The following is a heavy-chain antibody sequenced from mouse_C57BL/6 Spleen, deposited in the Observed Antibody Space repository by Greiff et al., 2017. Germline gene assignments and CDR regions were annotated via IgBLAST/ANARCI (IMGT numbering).Heavy chain of an antibody. V-gene: IGHV2-3*01. D-gene: IGHD4-1*01. J-gene: IGHJ4*01. Sequence: VPLQESGPGLVAPSQSLSITCTVSGFSLTSYGVSWVRQPPGKGLAWLGVIWGDRSTNYHSALISRLSISKYNSKSQLFLKLNSLQTDDTATYYCAKHNWDKDYAMDYWGQGTSVTVAS. CDR2: IWGDRST. CDR3: AKHNWDKDYAMDY. CDR1: GFSLTSYG.